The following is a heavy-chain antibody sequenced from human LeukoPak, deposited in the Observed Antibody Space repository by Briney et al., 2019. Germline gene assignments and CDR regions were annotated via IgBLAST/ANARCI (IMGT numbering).Heavy chain of an antibody. V-gene: IGHV4-59*01. CDR3: ARGSGAFDY. J-gene: IGHJ4*02. CDR2: IYYSGST. Sequence: SETLSLTCSVSGGSISSYYWSWIRQPPGKGLEWIGYIYYSGSTNYNPSLKSRVTMSVDTSKKQFSLKVTSVTAADTAVYYCARGSGAFDYWGQGTLVTVSS. CDR1: GGSISSYY.